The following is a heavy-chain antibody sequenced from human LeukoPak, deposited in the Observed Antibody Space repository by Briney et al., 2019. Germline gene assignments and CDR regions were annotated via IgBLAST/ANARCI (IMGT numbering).Heavy chain of an antibody. J-gene: IGHJ4*02. CDR3: AREGYSGYDSRYFDY. CDR1: GFTFSSYA. Sequence: GGSLRLSCAASGFTFSSYAMSRVRQAPGKGLEWVSAISGSGGSTYYADSVKGRFTISRDNSKNTLYLQMNSLRAEDTAVYYCAREGYSGYDSRYFDYWGQGTLVTVSS. V-gene: IGHV3-23*01. CDR2: ISGSGGST. D-gene: IGHD5-12*01.